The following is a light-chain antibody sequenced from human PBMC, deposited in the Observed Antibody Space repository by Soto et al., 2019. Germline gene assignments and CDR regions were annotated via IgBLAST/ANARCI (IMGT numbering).Light chain of an antibody. Sequence: EIVMTQSPATLSVSPGGRATLSCRASQSLSDTLAWYQQKPGQAPSLLIYREFTRAPGFPARFSGSGSGTDFTLTIISLQSEDFGVYYCQQYNNWPWTFGQGTKVEI. CDR3: QQYNNWPWT. CDR2: REF. CDR1: QSLSDT. J-gene: IGKJ1*01. V-gene: IGKV3-15*01.